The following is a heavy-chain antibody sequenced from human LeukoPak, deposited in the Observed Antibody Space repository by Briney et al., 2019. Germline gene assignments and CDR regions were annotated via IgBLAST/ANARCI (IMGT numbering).Heavy chain of an antibody. CDR3: ARGMDYYDSSGYYYPFDY. V-gene: IGHV3-66*01. J-gene: IGHJ4*02. Sequence: GGSLRLSCAASGFTFRKYWLHWVRQAPGKGLVWVSVIYSGGTTYYADSVKGRFTISRDNSKNTLYLQMNSLRAEDTAVYYCARGMDYYDSSGYYYPFDYWGQGTLVTVSS. CDR1: GFTFRKYW. D-gene: IGHD3-22*01. CDR2: IYSGGTT.